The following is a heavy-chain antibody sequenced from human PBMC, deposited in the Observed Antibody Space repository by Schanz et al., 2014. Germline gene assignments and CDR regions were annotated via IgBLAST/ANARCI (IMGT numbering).Heavy chain of an antibody. J-gene: IGHJ4*02. V-gene: IGHV3-7*01. D-gene: IGHD2-15*01. Sequence: EVQLVESGGGLVQPGGSLRLSCAASGFTFSSYWMSWVRQAPGKGLEWVANIKEDGSEKYYADSVKGRFTISRDNAKNSMYLQMNGLRAEDTAVYYCARDKGGLIPFDYWGQGTLVAVSS. CDR3: ARDKGGLIPFDY. CDR1: GFTFSSYW. CDR2: IKEDGSEK.